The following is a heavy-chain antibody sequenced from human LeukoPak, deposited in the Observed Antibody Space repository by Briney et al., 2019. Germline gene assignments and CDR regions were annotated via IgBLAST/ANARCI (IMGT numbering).Heavy chain of an antibody. V-gene: IGHV3-66*01. CDR3: ARYNSSWYGGRWFDP. CDR1: GFTVSSNY. Sequence: GGSLRLSCAASGFTVSSNYMSWVRQAPGKGLEWVSVIYSGGSTYYADSVKGRFTISRDNSKNTLYLQMNSLRAEDTAVYYCARYNSSWYGGRWFDPWGQGTLVTVSS. CDR2: IYSGGST. J-gene: IGHJ5*02. D-gene: IGHD6-13*01.